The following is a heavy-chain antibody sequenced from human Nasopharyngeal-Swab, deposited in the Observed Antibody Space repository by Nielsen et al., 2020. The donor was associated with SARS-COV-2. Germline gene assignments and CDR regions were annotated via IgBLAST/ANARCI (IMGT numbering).Heavy chain of an antibody. D-gene: IGHD3-22*01. CDR2: ISAYNGNT. Sequence: ASVKVSCKAPGYTFISYGISWVRQAPGQRLEWMGWISAYNGNTNHAQKLQGRVTMATDTSTSTAYMELRSLRSDDTAVYYWARSLVPSHYYDSPYFDNWGQETLVTVSS. CDR1: GYTFISYG. J-gene: IGHJ4*02. CDR3: ARSLVPSHYYDSPYFDN. V-gene: IGHV1-18*01.